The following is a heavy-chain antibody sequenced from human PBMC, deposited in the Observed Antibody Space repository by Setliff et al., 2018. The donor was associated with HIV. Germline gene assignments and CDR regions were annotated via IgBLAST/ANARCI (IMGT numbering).Heavy chain of an antibody. CDR3: ANLWELGA. Sequence: PGGSLRLSCAASGFTFTNYWMSWVRQAPGKGLEWVASIKEGGSEKYYVASVKGRFTMSRDNARTALYLEMSSLRDEDTAVYLCANLWELGAWGQETLVTVSS. V-gene: IGHV3-7*03. CDR1: GFTFTNYW. D-gene: IGHD3-16*01. J-gene: IGHJ5*02. CDR2: IKEGGSEK.